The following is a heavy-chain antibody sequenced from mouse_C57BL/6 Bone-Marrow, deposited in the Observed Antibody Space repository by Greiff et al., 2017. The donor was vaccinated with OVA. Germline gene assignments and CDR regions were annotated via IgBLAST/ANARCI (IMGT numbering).Heavy chain of an antibody. CDR2: IDPSDSYT. J-gene: IGHJ4*01. CDR1: GYTFTSYW. D-gene: IGHD1-1*01. CDR3: ARIGYGSEYYAMDY. Sequence: VQLQQSGAELVMPGASVKLSCKASGYTFTSYWMHWVKQRPGQGLEWIGEIDPSDSYTNYNQKFKGKSTLTVDKSSSTAYMQLSSLTSEDSAVYYCARIGYGSEYYAMDYWSQGTSVTVSS. V-gene: IGHV1-69*01.